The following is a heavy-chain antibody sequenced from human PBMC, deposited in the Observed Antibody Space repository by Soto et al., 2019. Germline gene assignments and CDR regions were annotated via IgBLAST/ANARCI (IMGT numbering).Heavy chain of an antibody. D-gene: IGHD2-15*01. Sequence: SETLSLTCAVYGGSFSGYYWSWIRQPPGKGLEWIGEINHSGSTNYNPSLKSRVTISVDTSKNQFSLKLSSVTAADTAVYYCASNIVVVVAATTYYYYGMDVWGQGTTVTVSS. CDR1: GGSFSGYY. CDR2: INHSGST. V-gene: IGHV4-34*01. J-gene: IGHJ6*02. CDR3: ASNIVVVVAATTYYYYGMDV.